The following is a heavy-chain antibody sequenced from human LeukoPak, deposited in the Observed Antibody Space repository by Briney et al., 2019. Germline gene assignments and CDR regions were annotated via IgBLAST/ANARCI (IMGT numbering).Heavy chain of an antibody. CDR1: GGSIRSSYYY. V-gene: IGHV4-39*07. J-gene: IGHJ6*02. CDR2: INHSGST. D-gene: IGHD2-2*01. CDR3: ARDNRLRGICSSTSCPRAHYYYYYGMDV. Sequence: PSETLSLTCTVSGGSIRSSYYYWGWIRQPPGKGLEWIGEINHSGSTNYNPSLKSRVTISVDTSKNQFSLKLSSVTAADTAVYYCARDNRLRGICSSTSCPRAHYYYYYGMDVWGQGTTVTVSS.